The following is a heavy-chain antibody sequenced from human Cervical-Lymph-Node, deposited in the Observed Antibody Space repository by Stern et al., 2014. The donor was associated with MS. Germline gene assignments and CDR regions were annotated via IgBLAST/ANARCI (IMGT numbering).Heavy chain of an antibody. J-gene: IGHJ4*02. V-gene: IGHV3-33*01. D-gene: IGHD6-13*01. CDR2: MWSDEGNP. CDR1: GFSFSRYA. CDR3: ASAYSSSHYYFDY. Sequence: VQLVESGGGVVQPGRTLRLSCAASGFSFSRYAMHWVRQAPGKELELVALMWSDEGNPYYSVSVSGRFTISRDNFKNTLYLQMNSLRAEDTAVYYCASAYSSSHYYFDYWGQGTLVTVSS.